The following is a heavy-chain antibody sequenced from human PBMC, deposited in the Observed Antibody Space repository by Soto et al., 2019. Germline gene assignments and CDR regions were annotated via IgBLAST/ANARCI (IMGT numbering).Heavy chain of an antibody. CDR2: IYYSGSA. J-gene: IGHJ5*02. Sequence: SETLSLTCTVFGGSISSFYWNWIRQPPGKGLEWIGYIYYSGSANYNPSLKSRVTISVDTSKNQFSLKLSSVTAADTAVYYCARGVSQFVIGHNWFDPWGQGTLVTVSS. V-gene: IGHV4-59*01. CDR3: ARGVSQFVIGHNWFDP. CDR1: GGSISSFY. D-gene: IGHD6-6*01.